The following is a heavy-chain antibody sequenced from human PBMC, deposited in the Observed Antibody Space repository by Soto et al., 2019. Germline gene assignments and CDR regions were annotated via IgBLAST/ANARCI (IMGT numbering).Heavy chain of an antibody. CDR3: ARGGPIYGDSRYYYYMDV. D-gene: IGHD4-17*01. V-gene: IGHV4-59*01. J-gene: IGHJ6*03. CDR2: IYYSGST. Sequence: SETLSLTCTVSGGSISSYYWSWIRQPPGKGLEWIGYIYYSGSTNYNPSLKSRVTISVDTSKNQFSLKLSSVTAADTAVYYCARGGPIYGDSRYYYYMDVWGKGTTVTVSS. CDR1: GGSISSYY.